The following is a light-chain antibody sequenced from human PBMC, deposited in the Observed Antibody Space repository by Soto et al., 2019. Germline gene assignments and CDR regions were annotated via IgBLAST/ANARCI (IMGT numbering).Light chain of an antibody. J-gene: IGKJ1*01. CDR3: QQLNSYPRT. CDR2: AAS. Sequence: IQLTQSPSSLSASVGDRVTITCRASQGISSYLAWYQQKPGEAPKLLINAASTLQSGVPSRFSGSVSGTDFTLTISSLQPEDFATYYCQQLNSYPRTFGQGTKVEIK. CDR1: QGISSY. V-gene: IGKV1-9*01.